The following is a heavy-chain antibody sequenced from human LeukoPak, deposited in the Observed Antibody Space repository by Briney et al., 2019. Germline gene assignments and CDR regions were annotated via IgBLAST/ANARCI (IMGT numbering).Heavy chain of an antibody. CDR3: ARVRVEPGYYERDYYDMDV. D-gene: IGHD3-22*01. CDR1: GFTFSSSS. J-gene: IGHJ6*03. Sequence: GGSLRLSCSVSGFTFSSSSMNWVRQAPGKGLEWVANIKQDGSEKYSVDSVKGRFTISRDNAKNSLYLHMNSLRAEDTAVYYCARVRVEPGYYERDYYDMDVWGKGTTVTVSS. V-gene: IGHV3-7*01. CDR2: IKQDGSEK.